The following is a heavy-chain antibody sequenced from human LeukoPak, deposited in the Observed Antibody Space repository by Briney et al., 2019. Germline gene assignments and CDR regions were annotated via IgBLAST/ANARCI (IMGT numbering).Heavy chain of an antibody. D-gene: IGHD3-10*01. J-gene: IGHJ4*02. CDR1: GVSFNDYY. CDR2: INHGGYT. CDR3: TRMTSGHDY. Sequence: SETLSLTCAVSGVSFNDYYWSWVRQTPGTGLEWIGEINHGGYTNDSPSLKSRVTLSIDTSRKQFSLNLRSVTVADTGIYYCTRMTSGHDYWGQGTLVTVSS. V-gene: IGHV4-34*01.